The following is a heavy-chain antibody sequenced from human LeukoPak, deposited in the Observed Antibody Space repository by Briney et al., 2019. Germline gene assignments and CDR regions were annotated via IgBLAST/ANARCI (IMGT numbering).Heavy chain of an antibody. CDR2: INPNSLVT. V-gene: IGHV1-2*02. J-gene: IGHJ5*02. D-gene: IGHD2-15*01. CDR3: AIAVAPPVPWFDP. Sequence: GASVKVSCKASGYTFTCYYMHWVRQAPGQGLEWMVLINPNSLVTNYAQNFQGRVTMTRDTSISTAYMELSRLRSDDTAVYYCAIAVAPPVPWFDPWGQGTLVTVSS. CDR1: GYTFTCYY.